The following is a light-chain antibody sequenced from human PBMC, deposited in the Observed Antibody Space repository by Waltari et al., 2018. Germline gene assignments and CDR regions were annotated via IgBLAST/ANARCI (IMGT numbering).Light chain of an antibody. J-gene: IGLJ2*01. CDR1: SSDIGGYDY. V-gene: IGLV2-14*03. CDR2: DII. CDR3: SSYAPSSTV. Sequence: QSALTQPASVSGSPGQSITISCTGTSSDIGGYDYVSRYQQHPRKAPKLMIYDIIKPPPVFSNRFSTSKSANTASLTISGLQAEYEADYYCSSYAPSSTVFGGGTKLTVL.